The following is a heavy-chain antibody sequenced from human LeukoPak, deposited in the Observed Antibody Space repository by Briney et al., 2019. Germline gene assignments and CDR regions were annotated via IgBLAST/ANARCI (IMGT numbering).Heavy chain of an antibody. D-gene: IGHD2-2*01. CDR3: AGDSLLPSAMGYYYMDV. V-gene: IGHV4-61*02. CDR2: IYTSGST. Sequence: SQTLSLTCTVSGGSISSGSYYWSWIRQPAGKGLEWIGRIYTSGSTNHNPSLKSRVTISVDTSKNQFSLKLSSVTAADTALYYCAGDSLLPSAMGYYYMDVWGKGTTVTVSS. J-gene: IGHJ6*03. CDR1: GGSISSGSYY.